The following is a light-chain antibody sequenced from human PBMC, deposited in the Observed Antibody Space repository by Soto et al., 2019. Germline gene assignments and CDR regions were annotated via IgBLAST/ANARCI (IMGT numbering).Light chain of an antibody. CDR1: NIGGKS. J-gene: IGLJ2*01. CDR2: DDN. CDR3: QVWDSDSDHVV. Sequence: SYELTQSPSVSVAPGQTAKITCGGTNIGGKSVHWYQQKPGQAPVLVVYDDNDRPSGIPERFSGSNSGRTATLTLSRVEAGDEAVYYCQVWDSDSDHVVFGGGTKLTVL. V-gene: IGLV3-21*02.